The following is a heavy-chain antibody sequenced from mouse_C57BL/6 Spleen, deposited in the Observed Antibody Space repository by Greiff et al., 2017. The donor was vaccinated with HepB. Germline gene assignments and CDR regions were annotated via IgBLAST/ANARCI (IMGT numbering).Heavy chain of an antibody. J-gene: IGHJ2*01. CDR3: AREGTAQATDYFDY. CDR1: GYSITSGYY. V-gene: IGHV3-6*01. Sequence: VQLQESGPGLVKPSQSLSLTCSVTGYSITSGYYWNWIRQFPGNKLEWMGYISYDGSNNYNPSLKNRISITRDTSKNQFFLKLNSVTTEDTATYYCAREGTAQATDYFDYWGQGTTLTVSS. D-gene: IGHD3-2*02. CDR2: ISYDGSN.